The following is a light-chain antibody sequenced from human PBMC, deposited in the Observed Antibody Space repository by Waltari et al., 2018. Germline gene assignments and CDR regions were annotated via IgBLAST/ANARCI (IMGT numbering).Light chain of an antibody. Sequence: EIVMTQSPATLSVSPGERATLSCRASQSVSSYLALYQQKPGQAPRLLIYGASTRATGIPARFSGSGSGTEFTLTISSLQSEDFAVYYCQQYNNWPPWTFGQGTKVEIK. CDR1: QSVSSY. J-gene: IGKJ1*01. CDR2: GAS. V-gene: IGKV3-15*01. CDR3: QQYNNWPPWT.